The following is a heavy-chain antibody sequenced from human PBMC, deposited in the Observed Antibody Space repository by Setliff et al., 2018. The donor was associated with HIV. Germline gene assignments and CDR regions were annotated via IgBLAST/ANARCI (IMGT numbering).Heavy chain of an antibody. J-gene: IGHJ4*02. CDR1: GYTFNSYA. Sequence: SVKVSCKASGYTFNSYAINWVRQAPGHGLEWMGGTLPIAARPTYSQSFQGRVTIVADESTKTAYMELSSLKSEDTAMYYCARGFLYGYSRGSFDYWGQGMLVTVAS. CDR3: ARGFLYGYSRGSFDY. V-gene: IGHV1-69*13. CDR2: TLPIAARP. D-gene: IGHD4-4*01.